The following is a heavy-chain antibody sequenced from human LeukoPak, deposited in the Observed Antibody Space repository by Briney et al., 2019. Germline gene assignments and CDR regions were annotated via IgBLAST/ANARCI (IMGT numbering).Heavy chain of an antibody. CDR1: AFTFSSYT. CDR3: AFGDYGITYDGFDI. Sequence: GGSLRLSCAASAFTFSSYTMNWVRQAPGKGLEWVSSISSSSYIYYADSVKGRFTISRDNAENSLYLQMNSLRADDTAVYYCAFGDYGITYDGFDIWGQGTMVTVSS. V-gene: IGHV3-21*01. J-gene: IGHJ3*02. D-gene: IGHD4-17*01. CDR2: ISSSSYI.